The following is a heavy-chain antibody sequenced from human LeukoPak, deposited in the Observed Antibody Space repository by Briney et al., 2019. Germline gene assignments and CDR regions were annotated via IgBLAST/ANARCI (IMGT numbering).Heavy chain of an antibody. V-gene: IGHV4-38-2*02. J-gene: IGHJ6*03. Sequence: PSETLSLTCTVSGYSISSGYYWGWIRQPPGKGLEWIGSIYHSGSTYYNPSLKSRVTISVDTSKNQFSLKLSSVTAADTAVYYCARVRQQLVKYYYYYYMDVWGKGTTVTVSS. CDR3: ARVRQQLVKYYYYYYMDV. D-gene: IGHD6-13*01. CDR1: GYSISSGYY. CDR2: IYHSGST.